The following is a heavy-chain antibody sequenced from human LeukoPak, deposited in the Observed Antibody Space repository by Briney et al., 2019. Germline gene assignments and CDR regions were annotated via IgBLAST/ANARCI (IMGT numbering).Heavy chain of an antibody. CDR3: ARGGIALNV. V-gene: IGHV4-34*01. CDR1: GGSFSGYY. Sequence: PSETLSLTCAVYGGSFSGYYWSWIRQPPGKGLEWIGEINHSGSTNYNPSLKSRVTISVDTSKNQFSLKLSSVTAADTAVYYCARGGIALNVWGKGTTVTISS. J-gene: IGHJ6*04. D-gene: IGHD6-13*01. CDR2: INHSGST.